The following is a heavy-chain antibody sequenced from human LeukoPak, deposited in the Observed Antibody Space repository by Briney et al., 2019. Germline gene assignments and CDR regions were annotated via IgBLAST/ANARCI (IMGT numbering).Heavy chain of an antibody. Sequence: SGTLSLTCAVSGSSISSSNWWSWVRQPPGKGLEWIGEIYHSGSTNYNPSLKSRVTISVDKSKNQFSLKLSSVTAADTAVYYCARDFLSGSSSWDSWGQGTLVTVSS. CDR3: ARDFLSGSSSWDS. V-gene: IGHV4-4*02. CDR1: GSSISSSNW. D-gene: IGHD6-13*01. J-gene: IGHJ4*02. CDR2: IYHSGST.